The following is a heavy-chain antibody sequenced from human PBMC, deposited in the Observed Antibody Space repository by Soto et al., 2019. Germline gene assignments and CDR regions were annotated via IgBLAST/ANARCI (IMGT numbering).Heavy chain of an antibody. CDR3: ARRLLGDYGGR. CDR2: MYHSGNM. J-gene: IGHJ4*01. CDR1: GGSISSNPFY. V-gene: IGHV4-39*02. Sequence: QLQLLESGPGLVKPSETLSLVCTVSGGSISSNPFYWGWIRQAPGKGLEWLGNMYHSGNMYYNPSLKSRVTMSVDTSKRHLSLKLSSVPAADTAVYYCARRLLGDYGGRWGQGTQVIVSS. D-gene: IGHD4-17*01.